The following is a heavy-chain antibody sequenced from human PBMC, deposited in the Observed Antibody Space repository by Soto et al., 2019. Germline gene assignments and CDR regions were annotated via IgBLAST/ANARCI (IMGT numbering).Heavy chain of an antibody. D-gene: IGHD2-15*01. CDR1: GYSFTSYW. J-gene: IGHJ3*02. CDR2: IYPGASDT. Sequence: WEALKISCKGSGYSFTSYWIGWGRQMPGKGLELMAIIYPGASDTRYSPSFQAQVTISADKSISPAYLQWSSLKASDTAMYYCARHHGKGYDAFDIWGQGTMVTVSS. V-gene: IGHV5-51*01. CDR3: ARHHGKGYDAFDI.